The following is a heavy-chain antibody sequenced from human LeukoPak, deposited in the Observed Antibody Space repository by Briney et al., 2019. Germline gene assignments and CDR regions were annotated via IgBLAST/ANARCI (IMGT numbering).Heavy chain of an antibody. CDR1: GFTFSSCA. CDR2: TVAGYSET. V-gene: IGHV3-23*01. Sequence: GGSLRLSCAASGFTFSSCAMHWVRQAPAKGLEWVSITVAGYSETHYADSVRGRFTISRDDSSNTLSLEMNRLRADDTGTYYCVKDFCRGGNCPFPFFDSWGQGTVVTVSS. D-gene: IGHD4-23*01. J-gene: IGHJ4*02. CDR3: VKDFCRGGNCPFPFFDS.